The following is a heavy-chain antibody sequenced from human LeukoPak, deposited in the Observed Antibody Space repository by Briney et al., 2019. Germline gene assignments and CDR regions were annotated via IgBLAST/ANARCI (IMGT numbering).Heavy chain of an antibody. CDR1: GFTVSSNY. CDR2: IYSGGST. CDR3: ARDSSVGDSSGYYGFFDY. Sequence: GGSLRLSCAASGFTVSSNYMSWVRQAPGKGLEWVSIIYSGGSTYYADSVKGRFTISRDNSKNTLYLQMNSLRAEDTAVYYCARDSSVGDSSGYYGFFDYWGQGTLGTVSS. D-gene: IGHD3-22*01. V-gene: IGHV3-53*01. J-gene: IGHJ4*02.